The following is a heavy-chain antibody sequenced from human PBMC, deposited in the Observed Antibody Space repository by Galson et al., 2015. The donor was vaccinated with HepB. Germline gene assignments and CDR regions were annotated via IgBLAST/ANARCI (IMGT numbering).Heavy chain of an antibody. CDR3: ARDYGDYRYFFDY. V-gene: IGHV3-30*03. CDR2: ISYDGSNK. CDR1: GFTFSSYG. Sequence: SLRLSCAASGFTFSSYGMHWVRQAPGKGLEWVAVISYDGSNKYYADSAKGRFTISRDNSKNTLYLQMNSLRAEDTAVYYCARDYGDYRYFFDYWGQGTLVTVSS. D-gene: IGHD4-17*01. J-gene: IGHJ4*02.